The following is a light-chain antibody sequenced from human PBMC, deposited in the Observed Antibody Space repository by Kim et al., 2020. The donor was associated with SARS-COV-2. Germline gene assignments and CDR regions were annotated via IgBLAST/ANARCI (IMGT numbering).Light chain of an antibody. CDR1: SSNIGAGYD. Sequence: QSVLTQPPSVSGAPGQRVTISCTGSSSNIGAGYDVHWYQQLPGTAPKLLIYGNSNRPSWVPDRFSGSKSGTSASLAITGLQAEDAADYYCQSYDSSLRGSVVFGGGTKLTVL. J-gene: IGLJ2*01. CDR3: QSYDSSLRGSVV. V-gene: IGLV1-40*01. CDR2: GNS.